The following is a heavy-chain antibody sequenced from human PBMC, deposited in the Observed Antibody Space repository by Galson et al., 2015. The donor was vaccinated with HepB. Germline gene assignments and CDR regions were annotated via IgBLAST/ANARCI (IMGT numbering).Heavy chain of an antibody. J-gene: IGHJ2*01. CDR2: IYYSGST. V-gene: IGHV4-59*08. CDR3: ARHKIVVVAADHEWYFDL. Sequence: LSLTCTVSGGSISSYYWSWIRQPPGKGLEWIGYIYYSGSTNYNPSLKSRVTISVDTSKNQFSLKLSSVTAADTAVYYCARHKIVVVAADHEWYFDLWGRGTLVTVSS. D-gene: IGHD2-15*01. CDR1: GGSISSYY.